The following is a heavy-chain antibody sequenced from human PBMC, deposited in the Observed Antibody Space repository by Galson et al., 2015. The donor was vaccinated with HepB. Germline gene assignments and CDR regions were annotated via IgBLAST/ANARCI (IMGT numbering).Heavy chain of an antibody. CDR1: GGTFSTYA. D-gene: IGHD2-2*01. J-gene: IGHJ4*02. CDR2: ILPIRDIA. Sequence: SVKVSCKASGGTFSTYAVNWVRQAPGQGLEWMGRILPIRDIANYAQKFQGRVTITADKSTSTAYMELTNLRSEDTALYYCSRGVVPAANAPFDYWGQGTLVTVSS. V-gene: IGHV1-69*04. CDR3: SRGVVPAANAPFDY.